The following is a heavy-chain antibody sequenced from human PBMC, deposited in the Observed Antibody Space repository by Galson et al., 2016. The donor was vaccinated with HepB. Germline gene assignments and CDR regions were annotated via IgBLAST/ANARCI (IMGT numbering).Heavy chain of an antibody. V-gene: IGHV3-23*01. J-gene: IGHJ4*02. CDR3: AKDLWVRQQLAYYFDY. CDR2: ISHSGGTT. D-gene: IGHD6-13*01. CDR1: EFTFSSYA. Sequence: SLRLSCAASEFTFSSYAMAWVRQAPGKGLEWVSGISHSGGTTYYADSVKGRFTVSRDNSKNTLYLQMSSLRAEDTAVYYCAKDLWVRQQLAYYFDYWGQGTLVTVSP.